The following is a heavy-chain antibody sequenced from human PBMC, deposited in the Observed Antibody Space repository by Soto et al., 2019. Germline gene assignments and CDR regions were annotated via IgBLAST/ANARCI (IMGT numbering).Heavy chain of an antibody. D-gene: IGHD2-2*01. CDR2: ITGSSDHT. CDR3: AKAPTTSSWLSDF. CDR1: GFTFGSCA. Sequence: DVQLLESGGGLVQPGGSLRLSCTTSGFTFGSCAMSWFRQAPGKGLEWVSGITGSSDHTFYADSVRGRFTISRDNYKNTLFLQMDSLRAEDTAIYYCAKAPTTSSWLSDFWGPGTLVTVSS. J-gene: IGHJ4*02. V-gene: IGHV3-23*01.